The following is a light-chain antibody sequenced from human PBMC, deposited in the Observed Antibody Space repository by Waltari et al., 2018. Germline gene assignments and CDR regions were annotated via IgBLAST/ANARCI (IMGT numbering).Light chain of an antibody. CDR2: DAS. V-gene: IGKV3-20*01. CDR3: QKYESLPAT. CDR1: QSVRKY. Sequence: EIVLTQSPGTLSLSPGERATLSCRASQSVRKYLAWYQQRPGQAPRLLIYDASTMATGIPDRFSGSGFGTDFSLTISRLEPEDFAVYYCQKYESLPATFGQGTKVEIK. J-gene: IGKJ1*01.